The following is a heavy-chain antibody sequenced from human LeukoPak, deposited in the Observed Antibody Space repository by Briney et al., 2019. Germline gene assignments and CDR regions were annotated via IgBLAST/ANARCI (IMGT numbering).Heavy chain of an antibody. Sequence: SETLSLTCTVSGGSISSYYWSWIRQPPGKGLEWIGYIYDSGSTNYNPSLKSRVTISVDTSKNQFSLKLSSVTAADTAVYYCARDVVQTYYYGSGSYMKATMAPMDVWGKGTTVTVSS. CDR2: IYDSGST. CDR1: GGSISSYY. D-gene: IGHD3-10*01. CDR3: ARDVVQTYYYGSGSYMKATMAPMDV. V-gene: IGHV4-59*01. J-gene: IGHJ6*03.